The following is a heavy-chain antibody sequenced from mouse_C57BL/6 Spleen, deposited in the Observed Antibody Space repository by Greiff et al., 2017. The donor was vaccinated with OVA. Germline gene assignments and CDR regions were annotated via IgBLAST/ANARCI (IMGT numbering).Heavy chain of an antibody. CDR2: IDPSDSYT. CDR1: GYTFTSYW. V-gene: IGHV1-69*01. CDR3: ARRPGDYFYY. Sequence: QVQLQQPGAELVMPGASVKLSCKASGYTFTSYWMHWVKQRPGQGLEWIGEIDPSDSYTNYNQKFKGKSTLTVDKSSSTAYMQLSSLTSEDSAVYYCARRPGDYFYYWGQGTTLTVSS. J-gene: IGHJ2*01.